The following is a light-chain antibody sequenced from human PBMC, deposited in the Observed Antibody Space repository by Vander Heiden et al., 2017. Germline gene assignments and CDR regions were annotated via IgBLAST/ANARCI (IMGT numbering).Light chain of an antibody. CDR3: AAWDDSLRDVV. CDR2: RNN. Sequence: QSVLTQPPSASGTPGQRVTISCSGSSSNIGSNYVYWYKQLPGTAPKLIIYRNNQRPSGVPDRFSGSKSGTAASLAISGLRSEDEADYYCAAWDDSLRDVVFGGGTKLTVL. V-gene: IGLV1-47*01. J-gene: IGLJ2*01. CDR1: SSNIGSNY.